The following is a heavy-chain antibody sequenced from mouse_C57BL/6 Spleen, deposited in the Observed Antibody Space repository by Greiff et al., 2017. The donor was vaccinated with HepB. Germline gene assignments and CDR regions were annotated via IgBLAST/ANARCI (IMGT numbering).Heavy chain of an antibody. CDR3: ANLITTVVAMDY. J-gene: IGHJ4*01. D-gene: IGHD1-1*01. CDR1: GYAFSSSW. CDR2: IYPGDGDT. Sequence: VQLQQSGPELVKPGASVKISCKASGYAFSSSWMNWVKQRPGKGLEWIGRIYPGDGDTNYNGKFKGKATLTADKSSSTAYMQLSSLTSEDSAVYFCANLITTVVAMDYWGQGTSVTVSS. V-gene: IGHV1-82*01.